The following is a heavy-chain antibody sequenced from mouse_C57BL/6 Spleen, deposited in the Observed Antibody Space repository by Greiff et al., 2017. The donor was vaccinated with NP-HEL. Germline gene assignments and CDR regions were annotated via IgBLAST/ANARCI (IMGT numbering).Heavy chain of an antibody. J-gene: IGHJ2*01. D-gene: IGHD4-1*01. Sequence: VQLQQSGAELVRPGASVKLSCKASGYTFTDYYINWVKQRPGQGLEWIARIYPGSGNTYYNEKFKGKATLTAEKSSSTAYMQLSSLTSEDSAVYFCARSLWDDSLYFDYWGQGTTLTVSS. CDR2: IYPGSGNT. CDR1: GYTFTDYY. V-gene: IGHV1-76*01. CDR3: ARSLWDDSLYFDY.